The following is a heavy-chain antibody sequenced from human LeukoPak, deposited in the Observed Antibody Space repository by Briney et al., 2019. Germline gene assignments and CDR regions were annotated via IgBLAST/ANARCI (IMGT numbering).Heavy chain of an antibody. CDR3: ATVKSIAARRYYYYMDV. D-gene: IGHD6-6*01. CDR1: GYTFTSYG. J-gene: IGHJ6*03. CDR2: ISAYNGNT. V-gene: IGHV1-18*01. Sequence: ASVKVSCKASGYTFTSYGISWVRQAPGQGLEWMGWISAYNGNTNYAQKLQGRVTMTTDTSTSTAYMELRSLRSDDTAVYYCATVKSIAARRYYYYMDVWGKGTTVTVSS.